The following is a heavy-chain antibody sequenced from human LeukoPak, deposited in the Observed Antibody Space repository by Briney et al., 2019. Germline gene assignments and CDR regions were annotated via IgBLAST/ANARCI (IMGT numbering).Heavy chain of an antibody. Sequence: ASVKVSCKASGYTFTGYYMHWVRQAPGQGLEWMGRINPNSGGTNYAQKFQGRVTMTRDTSISTAYMELSRLRSDDTAVYHCARVDGYNYVGGDYWGQGTLVTVSS. CDR1: GYTFTGYY. CDR2: INPNSGGT. D-gene: IGHD5-12*01. V-gene: IGHV1-2*06. CDR3: ARVDGYNYVGGDY. J-gene: IGHJ4*02.